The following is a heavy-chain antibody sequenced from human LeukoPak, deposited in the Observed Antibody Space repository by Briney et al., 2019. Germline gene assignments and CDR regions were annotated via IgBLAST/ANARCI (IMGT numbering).Heavy chain of an antibody. CDR1: GFTFSSYS. Sequence: GGSLRLSCAASGFTFSSYSMNWVRQAPGKGLEWVANIKQDGSEKYYVDSVKGRFTISRDNAKSSLYLQMSSLRAEDTAVYYCARDRPYYYFDYWGQGALVTVSS. D-gene: IGHD2-21*01. V-gene: IGHV3-7*04. J-gene: IGHJ4*02. CDR3: ARDRPYYYFDY. CDR2: IKQDGSEK.